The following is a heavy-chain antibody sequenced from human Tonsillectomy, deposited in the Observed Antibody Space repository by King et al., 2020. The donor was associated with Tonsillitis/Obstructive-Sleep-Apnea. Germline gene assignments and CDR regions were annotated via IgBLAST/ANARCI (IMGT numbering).Heavy chain of an antibody. V-gene: IGHV1-69*01. CDR2: IIPIFGTA. CDR3: AHPAGFGGVIGGI. J-gene: IGHJ3*02. Sequence: QLVQSGAEVKKPGSSVKVSCKASGGIFSSYAISWVRQAPGQGLEWMGGIIPIFGTANYAQKFKGRVTMSADESRSTAYMELSSLRSEDTAVYYWAHPAGFGGVIGGIWGQGTMVTVSS. CDR1: GGIFSSYA. D-gene: IGHD3-16*02.